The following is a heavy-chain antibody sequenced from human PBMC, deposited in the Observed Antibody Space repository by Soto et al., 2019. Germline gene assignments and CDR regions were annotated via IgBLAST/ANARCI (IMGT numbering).Heavy chain of an antibody. Sequence: QVQLVQSGAEVKKPGASVKVSCKSSGYTFTTYDINWVRQATGQGLEWMGWMNPNSGSTAYAQKFQGRVTMTRNTSITTAYMELSSLRSEDTAVYYCARGKRVAGDSYCHYGMDVWGQGTTVTVS. D-gene: IGHD6-19*01. V-gene: IGHV1-8*01. CDR2: MNPNSGST. CDR1: GYTFTTYD. CDR3: ARGKRVAGDSYCHYGMDV. J-gene: IGHJ6*02.